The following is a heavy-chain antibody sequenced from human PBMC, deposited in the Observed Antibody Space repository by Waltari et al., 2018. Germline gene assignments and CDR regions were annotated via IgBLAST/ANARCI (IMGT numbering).Heavy chain of an antibody. J-gene: IGHJ6*02. CDR2: IYYSGST. V-gene: IGHV4-39*07. CDR1: GGSISSSSYY. CDR3: ARSLSGYYYYGMDV. D-gene: IGHD3-10*01. Sequence: QLQLQESGPGLVKPSETLSLPCTVSGGSISSSSYYWGWIRQPPGKGLEWIGSIYYSGSTYYNPSLKSRVTISVDTSKNQFSLKLSSVTAADTAVYYCARSLSGYYYYGMDVWGQGTTVTVSS.